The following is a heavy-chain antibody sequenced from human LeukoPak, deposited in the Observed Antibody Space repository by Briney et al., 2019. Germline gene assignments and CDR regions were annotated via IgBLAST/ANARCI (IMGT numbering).Heavy chain of an antibody. V-gene: IGHV3-23*01. CDR2: ISGGGGST. CDR3: AKARDFDLFDF. D-gene: IGHD2-21*02. Sequence: PGGSLRLSCAASGFTFSTYTMNWVRQAPEKGLEWVSSISGGGGSTYYADSVKGRFTMSRDNSKNTMYLQMDSLGAEDTAVYYCAKARDFDLFDFWGQGTLVTVSS. J-gene: IGHJ4*02. CDR1: GFTFSTYT.